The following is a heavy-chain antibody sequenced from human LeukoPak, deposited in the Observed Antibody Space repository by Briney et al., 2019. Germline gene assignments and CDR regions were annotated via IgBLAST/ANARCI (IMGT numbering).Heavy chain of an antibody. Sequence: GGSLRLSCAASGFTFSSYGMHWVRQAPGKGLEWVAVIWYDGSNKYYADSVKGRFTISRDNSKNTLYLQMSSLRAEDTAVYYCAKGNQGYSSGWAANWGQGTLVTVSS. CDR3: AKGNQGYSSGWAAN. D-gene: IGHD6-19*01. CDR2: IWYDGSNK. J-gene: IGHJ4*02. V-gene: IGHV3-33*06. CDR1: GFTFSSYG.